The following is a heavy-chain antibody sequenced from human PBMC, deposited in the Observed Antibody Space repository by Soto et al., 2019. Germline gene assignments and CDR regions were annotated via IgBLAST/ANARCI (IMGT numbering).Heavy chain of an antibody. CDR1: GGTFSNYA. CDR2: IIPIFGTT. J-gene: IGHJ4*02. V-gene: IGHV1-69*12. CDR3: ARVSSSWYTDYFDY. D-gene: IGHD6-13*01. Sequence: QVQLVQSGAEVKKPGSSVKVSCKASGGTFSNYAISWVRQAPGQGLEWMGGIIPIFGTTNYAQRFQGRVTITADESTSTAYMELSSLRSEDTAVYYCARVSSSWYTDYFDYWGQGTLVTVSS.